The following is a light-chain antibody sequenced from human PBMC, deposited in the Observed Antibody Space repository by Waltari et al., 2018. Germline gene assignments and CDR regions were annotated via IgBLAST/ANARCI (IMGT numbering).Light chain of an antibody. J-gene: IGLJ3*02. Sequence: QLELTQSPSASASLGASVKLTCTLISGHITNVVAWHQQQPQKGPRYLMKVNSDGSHSRGDEIPDRFSGSSSGAERYLTIASLQSEDEADYYCQTGCHGTWVFGGGTKLTVL. CDR3: QTGCHGTWV. CDR2: VNSDGSH. V-gene: IGLV4-69*01. CDR1: SGHITNV.